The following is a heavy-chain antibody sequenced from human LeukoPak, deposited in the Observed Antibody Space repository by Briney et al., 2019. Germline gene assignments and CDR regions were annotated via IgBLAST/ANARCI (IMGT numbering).Heavy chain of an antibody. D-gene: IGHD3-10*02. J-gene: IGHJ6*04. Sequence: GGSLRLSCAASGFTFSTYGMHWVRQAPGKGLEWVAFIRYDGRNKYCADSVKGRFTISRDNAKNSLYLQMNSLRAEDTAVYYCAELGITMIGGVWGKGTTVTISS. CDR1: GFTFSTYG. CDR2: IRYDGRNK. CDR3: AELGITMIGGV. V-gene: IGHV3-30*02.